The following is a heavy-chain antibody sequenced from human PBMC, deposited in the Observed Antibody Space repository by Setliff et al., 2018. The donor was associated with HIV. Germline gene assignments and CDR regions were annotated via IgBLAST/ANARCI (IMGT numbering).Heavy chain of an antibody. J-gene: IGHJ6*03. V-gene: IGHV1-69*13. D-gene: IGHD3-16*02. CDR2: ITPISGTA. Sequence: SVKVSCKASGGTFSSYGISWVRQAPGQGLEWMGGITPISGTANYAQKFQGRVTIAADEFTSTSYMELSSLRSEDTAVYYCVRGGQYYRSTYYYYYMDVCGKGTTVTVSS. CDR1: GGTFSSYG. CDR3: VRGGQYYRSTYYYYYMDV.